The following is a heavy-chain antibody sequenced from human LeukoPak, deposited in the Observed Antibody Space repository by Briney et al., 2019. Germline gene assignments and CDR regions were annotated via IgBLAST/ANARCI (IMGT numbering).Heavy chain of an antibody. V-gene: IGHV3-23*01. CDR2: ISGSGGST. CDR3: ANLQVLLTWAFDI. J-gene: IGHJ3*02. D-gene: IGHD3-10*01. CDR1: GFTFSSYA. Sequence: GGSLRLSCAASGFTFSSYAMSWVRQAPGKGLEWVSAISGSGGSTYYADSVKGRFTISRDNSKNTLYLQMNSLRAEDTAVYYCANLQVLLTWAFDIWGQGTMVTVSS.